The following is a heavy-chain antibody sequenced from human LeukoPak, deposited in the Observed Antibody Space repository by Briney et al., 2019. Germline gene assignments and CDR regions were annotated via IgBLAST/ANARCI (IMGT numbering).Heavy chain of an antibody. CDR2: INPNSGGT. J-gene: IGHJ4*02. D-gene: IGHD6-6*01. V-gene: IGHV1-2*02. CDR1: GYTFTGYY. Sequence: ASVKVSCKASGYTFTGYYMHWVRQAPGQGLEWMGWINPNSGGTNYAQKFQGRVTMTRDTSISTAYMELSRLRSDDTAVYYCARSGGALIAGRPFDYWGQGTLVIVSS. CDR3: ARSGGALIAGRPFDY.